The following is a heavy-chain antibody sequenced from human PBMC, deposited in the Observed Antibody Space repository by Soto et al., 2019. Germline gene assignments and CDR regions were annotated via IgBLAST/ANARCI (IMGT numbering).Heavy chain of an antibody. Sequence: HGESLKISCKTSGYTFSGHWISWVRQVPGRGLQWMGNIDPSDSYINYNPAFRGHVTFSVDKSSSTAYLHWRSLGPSDTAIYYCARHGAAIWLGYWGQGTQVTVSS. D-gene: IGHD6-19*01. CDR3: ARHGAAIWLGY. CDR2: IDPSDSYI. CDR1: GYTFSGHW. J-gene: IGHJ4*02. V-gene: IGHV5-10-1*01.